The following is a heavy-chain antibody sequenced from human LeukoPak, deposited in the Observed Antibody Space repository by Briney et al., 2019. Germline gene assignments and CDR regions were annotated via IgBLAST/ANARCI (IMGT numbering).Heavy chain of an antibody. Sequence: ASVKVSCEASGYTFTSYGISWVRQAPGQGLEWMGWISGYNDNIKYARMFQGRVTMTTDTSTSTAYVELRSLRSDDTAVYYCARAYGYYFDISGYFDGYWGQGTLVTVSS. CDR2: ISGYNDNI. D-gene: IGHD3-22*01. CDR1: GYTFTSYG. CDR3: ARAYGYYFDISGYFDGY. J-gene: IGHJ4*02. V-gene: IGHV1-18*01.